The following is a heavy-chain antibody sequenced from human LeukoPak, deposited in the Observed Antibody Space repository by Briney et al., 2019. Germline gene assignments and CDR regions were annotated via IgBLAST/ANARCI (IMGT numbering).Heavy chain of an antibody. CDR1: GGSFSGYY. V-gene: IGHV4-34*01. CDR2: INHSGST. Sequence: SETLSLTCAVYGGSFSGYYWSWIRQPPGKGLEWIGEINHSGSTNYNPSLKSRVTISVDTSKNQFSLKLSSVTAADTAVYYCARGYSGSYYYYYYYMDVWGKGTTVTVSS. CDR3: ARGYSGSYYYYYYYMDV. J-gene: IGHJ6*03. D-gene: IGHD1-26*01.